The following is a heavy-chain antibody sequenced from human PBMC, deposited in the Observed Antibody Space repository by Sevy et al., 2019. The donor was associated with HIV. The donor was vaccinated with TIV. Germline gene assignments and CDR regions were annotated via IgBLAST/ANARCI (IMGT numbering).Heavy chain of an antibody. Sequence: ASVKVSCKASGYTFTSYDINWVRQATGQGLEWMGWMNPNSGNTGYAQKFQGRVTMTRNTSISTAYIELSSLRSEDTAVYYCAREGYYYGSGSHTALNWFDPWGQGTLVTVSS. CDR2: MNPNSGNT. D-gene: IGHD3-10*01. J-gene: IGHJ5*02. CDR1: GYTFTSYD. CDR3: AREGYYYGSGSHTALNWFDP. V-gene: IGHV1-8*01.